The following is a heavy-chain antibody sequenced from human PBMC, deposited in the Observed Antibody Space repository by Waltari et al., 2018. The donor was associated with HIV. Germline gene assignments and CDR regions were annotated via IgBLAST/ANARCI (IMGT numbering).Heavy chain of an antibody. CDR1: GFTFSSYS. CDR2: ISRSSSDI. D-gene: IGHD3-16*01. V-gene: IGHV3-21*01. Sequence: EVQLVESGGGLVKPGGSLRLSCAASGFTFSSYSVNWVRQAPGKGREWISSISRSSSDIDDADSGKGRLTIPRDNAKNSLYLQMKSLRAEDTAVYYCARDFWGGYYYGMDAWGQGTTVTVSS. J-gene: IGHJ6*02. CDR3: ARDFWGGYYYGMDA.